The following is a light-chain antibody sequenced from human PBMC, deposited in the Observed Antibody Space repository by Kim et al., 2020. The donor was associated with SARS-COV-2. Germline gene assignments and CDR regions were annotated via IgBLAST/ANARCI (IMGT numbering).Light chain of an antibody. CDR3: LQHSTYPIT. CDR2: GAS. V-gene: IGKV1-17*01. Sequence: ASVGDRVTISCRASQDIRNDLGWYQQNPGRGPKRLIYGASSLQSGVPSRFSGSGSGTEFTLTISSVQPEDFATYFCLQHSTYPITFGQGTRLEIK. CDR1: QDIRND. J-gene: IGKJ5*01.